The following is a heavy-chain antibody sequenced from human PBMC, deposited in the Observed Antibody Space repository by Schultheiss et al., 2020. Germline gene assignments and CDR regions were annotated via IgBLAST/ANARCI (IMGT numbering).Heavy chain of an antibody. D-gene: IGHD3-10*01. CDR1: GFTFSSYW. Sequence: GESLKISCAAAGFTFSSYWMSWVRQAPGKGLEWVSVIYSGGSTYYADSVKGRFTISRDNSKNTLYLQMNSLRGEDTALYYCAKGSLMYYYALGILDYWGQGTQVTVSS. J-gene: IGHJ4*02. CDR3: AKGSLMYYYALGILDY. V-gene: IGHV3-53*01. CDR2: IYSGGST.